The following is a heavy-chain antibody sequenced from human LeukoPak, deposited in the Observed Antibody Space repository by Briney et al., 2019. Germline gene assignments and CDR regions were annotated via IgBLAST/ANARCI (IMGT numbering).Heavy chain of an antibody. V-gene: IGHV3-53*01. CDR2: IYGDGRT. CDR1: GFTFSSYS. D-gene: IGHD3-3*01. J-gene: IGHJ4*02. Sequence: GGSLRLSCAASGFTFSSYSMNWVRQAPGNGLERVSVIYGDGRTSHSASVRGRFTISRGNSKNIVSLQMNNLRAEDTAVYYCARGRGLGVVSPYFDYWGQGTLVTVS. CDR3: ARGRGLGVVSPYFDY.